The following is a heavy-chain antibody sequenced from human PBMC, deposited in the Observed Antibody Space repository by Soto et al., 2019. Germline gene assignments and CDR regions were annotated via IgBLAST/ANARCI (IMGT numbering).Heavy chain of an antibody. V-gene: IGHV3-53*04. J-gene: IGHJ6*03. Sequence: GGSLRLSCAASGFTVSSNYMSWVRQAPGKGLEWVSVIYSGGSTYYADSVKGRFTISRHNSKNTLYLQMNSLRAEDTAVYYCARDIRMTTPIRSYYYYMDVWGKGTTVTVSS. D-gene: IGHD4-4*01. CDR1: GFTVSSNY. CDR2: IYSGGST. CDR3: ARDIRMTTPIRSYYYYMDV.